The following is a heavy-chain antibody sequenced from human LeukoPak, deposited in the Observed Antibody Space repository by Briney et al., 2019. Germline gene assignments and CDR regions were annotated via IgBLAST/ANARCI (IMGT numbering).Heavy chain of an antibody. D-gene: IGHD6-13*01. Sequence: GGSLRLSCAASGFTFSSYAMHWVRQAPGKGLEWVAVISYDGSNKYYADSVKGRFTISRDNSKNTLYLQMNSLRAEDTAVYYCAREHSSSWYPYYYYYGMDVWGQGTTVTVSS. V-gene: IGHV3-30*04. CDR2: ISYDGSNK. CDR3: AREHSSSWYPYYYYYGMDV. J-gene: IGHJ6*02. CDR1: GFTFSSYA.